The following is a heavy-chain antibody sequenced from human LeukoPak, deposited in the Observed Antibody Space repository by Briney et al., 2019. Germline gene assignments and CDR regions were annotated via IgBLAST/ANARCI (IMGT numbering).Heavy chain of an antibody. V-gene: IGHV4-39*01. CDR1: GGSISSSSYY. Sequence: PSETLSLTCTASGGSISSSSYYWGWIRQPPGKGLEWIGSIYYSGSTYYNPSLKSRVTISVDTSKNQFSLKLSSVTAADTAIYYCARVGNLGSSYYFDYWGQGTLVTVSS. CDR3: ARVGNLGSSYYFDY. D-gene: IGHD6-6*01. J-gene: IGHJ4*02. CDR2: IYYSGST.